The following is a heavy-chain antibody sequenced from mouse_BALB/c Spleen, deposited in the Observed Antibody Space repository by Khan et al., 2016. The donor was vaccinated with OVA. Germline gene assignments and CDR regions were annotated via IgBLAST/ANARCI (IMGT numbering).Heavy chain of an antibody. V-gene: IGHV1-53*01. Sequence: VQLQESGTELVKPGASVRLSCKASGYTFTSYQMYWVKQRPGQGLEWIGEITPSNGGTNFNEKFKSKATLTVDESSSTAFMQLSSLTSEDSAVYCCIRGGYGGFAYWGQGTLVTVSA. CDR2: ITPSNGGT. CDR3: IRGGYGGFAY. D-gene: IGHD3-1*01. CDR1: GYTFTSYQ. J-gene: IGHJ3*01.